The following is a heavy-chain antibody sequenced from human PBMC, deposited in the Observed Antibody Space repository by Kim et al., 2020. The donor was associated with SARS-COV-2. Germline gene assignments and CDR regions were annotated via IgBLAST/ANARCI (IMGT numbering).Heavy chain of an antibody. CDR1: GFTFSSYE. CDR3: ARGELWSPIDY. J-gene: IGHJ4*02. D-gene: IGHD5-18*01. Sequence: GGSLRLSCAASGFTFSSYEMNWVRQAPGKGLEWVSYISSSGSTIYYADSVKGRFTISRDNAKNSLYLQMNSLRAEDTAVYYCARGELWSPIDYWGQGTLVTVSS. CDR2: ISSSGSTI. V-gene: IGHV3-48*03.